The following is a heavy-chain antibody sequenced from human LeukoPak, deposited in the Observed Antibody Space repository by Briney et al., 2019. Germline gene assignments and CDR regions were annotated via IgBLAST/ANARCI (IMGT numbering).Heavy chain of an antibody. J-gene: IGHJ4*02. D-gene: IGHD5-12*01. CDR1: GCTFTSYY. CDR2: INPSGGST. V-gene: IGHV1-46*01. Sequence: GASVKVSCKASGCTFTSYYMHWVRQAPGQGLEWMGIINPSGGSTSYAQKFQGRVTMTRDTSTSTVYMELSSLRSEDTAVYYCARDLSPSGYDSDYFDYWGQGTLVTVSS. CDR3: ARDLSPSGYDSDYFDY.